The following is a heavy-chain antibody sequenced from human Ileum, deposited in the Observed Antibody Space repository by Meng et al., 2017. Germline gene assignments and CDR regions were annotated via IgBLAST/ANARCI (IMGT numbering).Heavy chain of an antibody. CDR1: GGSISSGSYY. J-gene: IGHJ5*02. CDR2: ISSSGST. CDR3: ARDRIGRVWFGESAPRSYNWFDP. V-gene: IGHV4-61*02. D-gene: IGHD3-10*01. Sequence: SETLSLTCTVSGGSISSGSYYWSWIRQPAGKGLEWIGRISSSGSTDYNSSLKSRFTISLDTSKNQFSLRVTSVTAADTAVYYCARDRIGRVWFGESAPRSYNWFDPWGQGTLVTVSS.